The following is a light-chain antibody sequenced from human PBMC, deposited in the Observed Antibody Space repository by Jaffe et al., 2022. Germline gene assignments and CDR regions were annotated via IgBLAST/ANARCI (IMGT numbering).Light chain of an antibody. CDR3: AAWDDSLNGAV. Sequence: QSVLTQPPSASGTPGQRVSISCSGGSSNIGRNPVNWYQQLPGTAPKPLMFNNNQRPSGVPDRFSGSKSGTSASLAISGLQSDDEADYYCAAWDDSLNGAVFGGGTKLTVL. CDR2: NNN. V-gene: IGLV1-44*01. J-gene: IGLJ2*01. CDR1: SSNIGRNP.